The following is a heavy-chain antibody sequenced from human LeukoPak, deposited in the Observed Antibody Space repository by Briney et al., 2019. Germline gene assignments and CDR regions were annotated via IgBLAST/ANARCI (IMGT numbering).Heavy chain of an antibody. V-gene: IGHV3-30*01. D-gene: IGHD5-24*01. J-gene: IGHJ4*02. CDR2: ISYDGSNK. CDR1: GFTFSSYA. Sequence: PGGSLRLSCAASGFTFSSYAMHWVRQAPGKGLEWVAVISYDGSNKYYADSVKGRFTISRDNSKNTLYLQMNSLRAEDTAVYYCARDGYNPIDYWGQGTLVTVSS. CDR3: ARDGYNPIDY.